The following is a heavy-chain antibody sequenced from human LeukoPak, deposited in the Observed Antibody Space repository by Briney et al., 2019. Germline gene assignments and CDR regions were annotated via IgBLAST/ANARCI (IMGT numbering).Heavy chain of an antibody. J-gene: IGHJ4*02. CDR2: IYYSGST. CDR3: ARGVTGGSSWYWDY. CDR1: GGSISSYY. Sequence: SETLSLTCTVSGGSISSYYWSWIRQPPGKGLEWIGYIYYSGSTNYNPSLKSRVTISVDTSKNQFSLKLSSVTAADTAVYYCARGVTGGSSWYWDYWGQGTLVTVSS. V-gene: IGHV4-59*01. D-gene: IGHD6-13*01.